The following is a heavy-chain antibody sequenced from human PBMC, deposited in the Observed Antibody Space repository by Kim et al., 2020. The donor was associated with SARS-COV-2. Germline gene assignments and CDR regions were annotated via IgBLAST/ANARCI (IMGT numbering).Heavy chain of an antibody. CDR3: AREDAARLGYSDY. V-gene: IGHV3-21*01. Sequence: VDSLKGRVTIARDNAKNSLYLTMNSLGAEDTAVYYCAREDAARLGYSDYWGPGTLVTVSS. D-gene: IGHD6-13*01. J-gene: IGHJ4*02.